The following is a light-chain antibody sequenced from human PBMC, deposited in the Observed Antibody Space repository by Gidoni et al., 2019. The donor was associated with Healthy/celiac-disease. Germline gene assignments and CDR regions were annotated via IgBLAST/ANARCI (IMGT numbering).Light chain of an antibody. V-gene: IGKV3-15*01. CDR1: QSVSSN. CDR3: QQYNSWPIT. Sequence: TLSVSPGERATLSCRASQSVSSNLAWYQQKPGQAPRLLIYGASTRATGIPARFSGSGSGTEFTLTISSLQSEDFAVYYCQQYNSWPITFGQGTRLEIK. CDR2: GAS. J-gene: IGKJ5*01.